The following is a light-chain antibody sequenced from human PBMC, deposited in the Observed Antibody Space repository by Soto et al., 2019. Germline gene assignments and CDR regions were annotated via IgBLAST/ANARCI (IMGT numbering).Light chain of an antibody. CDR2: DAS. Sequence: DIQMTQSPSSLSASVGDRVTITCHASQNINNFLNWYQQKPGRAPKLLIYDASNLEAGVPSRFRGSGSGTDFTFTISRLQPEDIATYYCQQYENLPTFGQGTRLEI. CDR1: QNINNF. CDR3: QQYENLPT. J-gene: IGKJ5*01. V-gene: IGKV1-33*01.